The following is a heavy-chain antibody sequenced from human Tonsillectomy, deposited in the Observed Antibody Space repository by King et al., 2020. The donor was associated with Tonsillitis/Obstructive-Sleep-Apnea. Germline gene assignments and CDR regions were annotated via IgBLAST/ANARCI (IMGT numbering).Heavy chain of an antibody. Sequence: QLVQSGAEAKKPGESLKISCKGSGYSFTSYWIGWVRQMPGKGLEWMGIIYPGDSDTRYSPSFQGQVTISAAKSISTAHLEWSSLKASDTATYYCARQSRGADIHYFDYWGQGTLVTVSS. D-gene: IGHD2-15*01. CDR1: GYSFTSYW. CDR2: IYPGDSDT. CDR3: ARQSRGADIHYFDY. J-gene: IGHJ4*02. V-gene: IGHV5-51*01.